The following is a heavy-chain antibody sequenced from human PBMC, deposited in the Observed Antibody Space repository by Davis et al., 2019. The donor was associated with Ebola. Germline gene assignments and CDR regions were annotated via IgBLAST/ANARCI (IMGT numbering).Heavy chain of an antibody. CDR2: IWYDGSND. J-gene: IGHJ4*02. CDR1: GFSFSTYA. D-gene: IGHD1-1*01. V-gene: IGHV3-33*01. Sequence: GESLKISCAASGFSFSTYAMHWVRQAPGKGLEWVAVIWYDGSNDSYGDSVKGRFTISRDNSKNTLYLEMNSLRAEDTAVYYCARRSIATLGRWGQGTLVTVSS. CDR3: ARRSIATLGR.